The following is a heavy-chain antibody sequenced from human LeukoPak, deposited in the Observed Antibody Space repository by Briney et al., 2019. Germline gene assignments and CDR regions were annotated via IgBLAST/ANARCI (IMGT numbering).Heavy chain of an antibody. J-gene: IGHJ4*02. CDR3: ARHDSSGWKYYFDH. CDR1: GASVGSGGYY. V-gene: IGHV4-61*08. D-gene: IGHD6-19*01. Sequence: SETLSLTCTVSGASVGSGGYYWSWIRQPPGGGLEWIGYIYYISNTNYNPSLKSRVTMSVDPSKNQFSLKLNSVTAADTAVYYCARHDSSGWKYYFDHWGQGTLVTVSS. CDR2: IYYISNT.